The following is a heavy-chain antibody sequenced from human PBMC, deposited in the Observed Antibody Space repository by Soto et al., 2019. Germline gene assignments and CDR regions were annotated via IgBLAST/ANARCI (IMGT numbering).Heavy chain of an antibody. D-gene: IGHD6-6*01. J-gene: IGHJ4*02. CDR1: GFTFSDYG. V-gene: IGHV3-30*18. Sequence: GGSLRLSCAVPGFTFSDYGMHWVRQAPGKGREWVAVMSYAGSYKYYADSVKGRFTISRDLSGNTLFLQMNSLRLEDTAVYFCAKEMYPRTVLDSRSPWGDYWGQGTLVTVSS. CDR2: MSYAGSYK. CDR3: AKEMYPRTVLDSRSPWGDY.